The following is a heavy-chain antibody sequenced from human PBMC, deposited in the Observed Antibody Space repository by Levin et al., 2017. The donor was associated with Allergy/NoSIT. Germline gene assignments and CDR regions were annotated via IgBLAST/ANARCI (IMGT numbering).Heavy chain of an antibody. Sequence: RAGGSLRLSCAASGFTFSSYAMHWVRQAPGKGLEWVAVISYDGSNIYYVDSVKGRFIISRDNSKDTVYLQMNSLRAEDTAVYFCAREDGYNYFSYYAMDVWGQGTTVTVS. CDR3: AREDGYNYFSYYAMDV. J-gene: IGHJ6*02. CDR2: ISYDGSNI. D-gene: IGHD5-24*01. CDR1: GFTFSSYA. V-gene: IGHV3-30*04.